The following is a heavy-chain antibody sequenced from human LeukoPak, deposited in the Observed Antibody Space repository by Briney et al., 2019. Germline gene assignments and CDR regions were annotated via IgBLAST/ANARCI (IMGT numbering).Heavy chain of an antibody. CDR2: IRYDGSNK. Sequence: GGSLRLSCAASGFTFSSYGMHWVRQAPGKGLEWVAFIRYDGSNKYYADSVKGRFTISRDNSKNTLYLQMNSLRAEDTAVYYCAKDDLGVVMLSPLDAFDIWGQGKMVTVSS. CDR3: AKDDLGVVMLSPLDAFDI. J-gene: IGHJ3*02. CDR1: GFTFSSYG. V-gene: IGHV3-30*02. D-gene: IGHD3-3*01.